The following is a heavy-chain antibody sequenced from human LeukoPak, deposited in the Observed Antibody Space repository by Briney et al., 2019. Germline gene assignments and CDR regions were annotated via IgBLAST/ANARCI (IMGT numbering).Heavy chain of an antibody. V-gene: IGHV1-2*02. CDR1: GYTFTGYY. Sequence: ASVKVSCKASGYTFTGYYMHWVRQAPGQVLEWMGWINPNSGGTNYAQKFQGRVTMTRDTSISTAYMELSRLRSDDTAVYYCARVKGIAVAGTLYYWGQGTLVTVSS. CDR2: INPNSGGT. CDR3: ARVKGIAVAGTLYY. J-gene: IGHJ4*02. D-gene: IGHD6-19*01.